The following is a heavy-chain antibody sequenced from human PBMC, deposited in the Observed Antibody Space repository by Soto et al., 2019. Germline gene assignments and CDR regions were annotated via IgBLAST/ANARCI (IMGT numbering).Heavy chain of an antibody. CDR3: ASVSDYYDSSGYPRFDY. J-gene: IGHJ4*02. D-gene: IGHD3-22*01. CDR2: IYHSGST. Sequence: PSETLSLTCAVSGYSISSGYYWGWIRQPPGKGLEWIGSIYHSGSTYYNPSLKSRVTISVDTSKNQFSLKLSSVTAADTAVYYCASVSDYYDSSGYPRFDYWGQGTLVTVSS. CDR1: GYSISSGYY. V-gene: IGHV4-38-2*01.